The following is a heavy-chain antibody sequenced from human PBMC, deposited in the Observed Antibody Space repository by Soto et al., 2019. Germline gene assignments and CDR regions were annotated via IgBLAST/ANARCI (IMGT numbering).Heavy chain of an antibody. Sequence: PVGSLRLSCAGSGFTFRWFGMNWVRQAPGKGLEWVARISNDGSNEYYVDPVKGRFTISRDNSKNTLYLQMDSLRAEDTAVYYCAKGEVRGIIPSYFDYWGLGTLVTVSS. D-gene: IGHD3-10*01. J-gene: IGHJ4*02. CDR2: ISNDGSNE. V-gene: IGHV3-30*18. CDR1: GFTFRWFG. CDR3: AKGEVRGIIPSYFDY.